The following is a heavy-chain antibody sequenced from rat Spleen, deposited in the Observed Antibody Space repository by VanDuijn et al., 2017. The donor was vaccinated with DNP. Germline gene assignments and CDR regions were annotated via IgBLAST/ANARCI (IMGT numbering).Heavy chain of an antibody. CDR1: GGGFSGGG. J-gene: IGHJ3*01. Sequence: EVQLVESGGALVQPGGSLRLGCAVSGGGFSGGGMSGGVQASMTGLVGVAACNPGGGSTYYRHSVKGRFTISRDKATHTLYLQMDRLRSEDTATYYCATSPGPNWFAYWGQGTLVTVSS. CDR3: ATSPGPNWFAY. D-gene: IGHD1-4*01. V-gene: IGHV5S13*01. CDR2: CNPGGGST.